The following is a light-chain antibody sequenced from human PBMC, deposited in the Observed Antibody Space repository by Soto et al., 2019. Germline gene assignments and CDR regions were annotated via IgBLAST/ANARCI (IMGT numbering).Light chain of an antibody. CDR2: EVS. CDR1: TNDVGNYNL. CDR3: CSYAGANTWI. Sequence: QSVLTQPASVSGSPGQSITISCTGTTNDVGNYNLVSWYQQHPGKAPKLRIFEVSKRPSGVSNRFAGSKSGNTASLTIPGLQAEDEADYYCCSYAGANTWIFGGGTKLTVL. V-gene: IGLV2-23*02. J-gene: IGLJ2*01.